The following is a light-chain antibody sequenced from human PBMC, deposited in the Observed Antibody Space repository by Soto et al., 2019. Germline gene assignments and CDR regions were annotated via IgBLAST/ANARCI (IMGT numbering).Light chain of an antibody. CDR3: QQANTFPIS. V-gene: IGKV1-12*01. J-gene: IGKJ5*01. CDR1: QAIHRW. CDR2: ATS. Sequence: DIQMTQSPSFMSASVGDRVTVTCRARQAIHRWLAWYQQKPGKAPKLLIYATSTLASGVPSRFSDSGSGTDCTLTITGLQPEDFATSYCQQANTFPISFGQGTRLEIK.